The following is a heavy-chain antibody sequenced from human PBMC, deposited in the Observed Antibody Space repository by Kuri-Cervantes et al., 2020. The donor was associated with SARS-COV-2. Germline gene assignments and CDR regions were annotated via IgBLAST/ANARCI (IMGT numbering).Heavy chain of an antibody. D-gene: IGHD3-9*01. CDR3: ARIGYFDWLLHSDHDHYYFDY. J-gene: IGHJ4*02. Sequence: ESLKISCTVSGYSISSGYYWGWIRQPPGKGLEWIGSIYHSGSTYYNPSLKSRVTISVDTSKNQFSLKLSSVTAADTAVYYCARIGYFDWLLHSDHDHYYFDYWGQGTLVTVSS. V-gene: IGHV4-38-2*02. CDR2: IYHSGST. CDR1: GYSISSGYY.